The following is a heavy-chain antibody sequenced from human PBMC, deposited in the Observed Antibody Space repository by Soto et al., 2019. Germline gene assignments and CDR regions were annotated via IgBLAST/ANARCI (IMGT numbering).Heavy chain of an antibody. V-gene: IGHV4-39*02. CDR3: ARDDFWSGYYRGGENY. Sequence: PSETLSLTCTVSGGSISSSSYYWGWIRQPPGKGLEWIGSIYYSGSTYYNPSLKSRVTISVDTSKNQFSLKLSSVTAADTAVYYCARDDFWSGYYRGGENYWGQGTLVTVSS. CDR1: GGSISSSSYY. D-gene: IGHD3-3*01. CDR2: IYYSGST. J-gene: IGHJ4*02.